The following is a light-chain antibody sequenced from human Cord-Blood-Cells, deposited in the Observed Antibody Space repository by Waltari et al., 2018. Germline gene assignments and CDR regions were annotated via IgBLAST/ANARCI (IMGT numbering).Light chain of an antibody. CDR1: QGISNY. Sequence: DIQMTQSPSSLSASVGDRVTITCLASQGISNYLAWYQQKPGKVPKLLIYAASTLQSGVPSRFSGSGSGTDFTLTISSLQPEDVATYYCQKYNSAPPLTFGGGTKVEIK. CDR2: AAS. V-gene: IGKV1-27*01. CDR3: QKYNSAPPLT. J-gene: IGKJ4*01.